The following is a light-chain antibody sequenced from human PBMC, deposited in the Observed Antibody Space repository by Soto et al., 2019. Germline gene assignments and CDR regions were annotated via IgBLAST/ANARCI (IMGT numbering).Light chain of an antibody. CDR3: NSYGGRNNYV. CDR1: SXDVGNYNY. J-gene: IGLJ1*01. V-gene: IGLV2-8*01. CDR2: EVS. Sequence: QSAXTQPPSASGXXXXSVXXXXXGTSXDVGNYNYVSWYQQHPGKAPKLIIYEVSYRPSGVPDRFSGSKSGNTASLTVSGLQAEDEADYYCNSYGGRNNYVFGTGTKVTVL.